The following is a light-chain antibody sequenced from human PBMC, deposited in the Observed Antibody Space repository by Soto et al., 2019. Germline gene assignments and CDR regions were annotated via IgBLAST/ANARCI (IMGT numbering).Light chain of an antibody. V-gene: IGLV1-40*01. Sequence: VLTQPPAVSGAPGQRVTISCTGSTSNIGAGYDVHWYQQLPGTAPKLLIYDNNNRPSGVPDRFSGSKSDTSASLAITGLQAEDEADYYCQSYDSSLSGVVFGGGTKLTVL. CDR3: QSYDSSLSGVV. CDR2: DNN. CDR1: TSNIGAGYD. J-gene: IGLJ2*01.